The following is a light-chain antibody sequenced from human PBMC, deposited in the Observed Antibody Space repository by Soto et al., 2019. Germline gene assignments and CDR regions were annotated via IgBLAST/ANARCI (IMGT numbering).Light chain of an antibody. CDR1: QSVFSN. J-gene: IGKJ1*01. CDR2: GAS. Sequence: DIVMTQSPATLSVSPGERATLSGRASQSVFSNLAWYQQTPGQAPRLLIYGASTRATNIPARFSGSGSGTEFTLTISSLQSEDVAVYYCQQYNNWPRTFGQGTKVDIK. CDR3: QQYNNWPRT. V-gene: IGKV3-15*01.